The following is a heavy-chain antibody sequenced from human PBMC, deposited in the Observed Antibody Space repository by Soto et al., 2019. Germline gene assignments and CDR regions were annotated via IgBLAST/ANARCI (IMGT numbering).Heavy chain of an antibody. Sequence: PGESLKISCKGSGYSFTNYWIGWVRQMSGKGLEWMAIIYPDDSGTRYSPSFQGQVTISADKSISTAYLQWSSLKASDTAVYYCARDRIPTGMGVWGQGTTVTVSS. CDR1: GYSFTNYW. CDR3: ARDRIPTGMGV. V-gene: IGHV5-51*01. J-gene: IGHJ6*02. CDR2: IYPDDSGT.